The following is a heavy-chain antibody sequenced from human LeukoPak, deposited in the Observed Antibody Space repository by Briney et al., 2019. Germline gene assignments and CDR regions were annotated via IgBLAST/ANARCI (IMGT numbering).Heavy chain of an antibody. CDR1: GFAFSNYA. D-gene: IGHD2-2*01. J-gene: IGHJ6*01. CDR3: VKGPSTKYYYYEMAV. Sequence: GGSLRLSCSASGFAFSNYATHWVRQAPGKGLEYVAGINSNGGSTFYADSVKGRFTMSGDNSKNTLYLQTSSLRAEDTAVYYCVKGPSTKYYYYEMAVWGQGPTVTVSS. CDR2: INSNGGST. V-gene: IGHV3-64D*06.